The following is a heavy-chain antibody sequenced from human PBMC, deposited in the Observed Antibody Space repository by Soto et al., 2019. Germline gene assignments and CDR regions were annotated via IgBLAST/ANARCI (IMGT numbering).Heavy chain of an antibody. CDR2: IYYSGTT. J-gene: IGHJ6*02. Sequence: PSETLSLTCTVSGGSISSYYWSWIRQPPGKGLEWIGYIYYSGTTNYNPSLKSRVTISVDTSKNQFSLKLSSVTAADTAVYYCARNQGIAADGYYYYDMDVWGQGTTVTVSS. CDR1: GGSISSYY. D-gene: IGHD6-13*01. V-gene: IGHV4-59*01. CDR3: ARNQGIAADGYYYYDMDV.